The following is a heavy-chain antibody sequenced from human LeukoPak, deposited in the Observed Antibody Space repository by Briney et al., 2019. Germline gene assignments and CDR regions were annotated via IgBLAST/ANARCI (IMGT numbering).Heavy chain of an antibody. CDR2: INPNSGGT. CDR3: ARGSSSSEDYFDY. Sequence: GESLKISCKASGYTFTGYYMHWVRQAPGQGLEWMGWINPNSGGTNYAQKFQGRVTMTRDTSISTAYMELSRLRSDDTAVYYCARGSSSSEDYFDYWGQGTLVTVSS. J-gene: IGHJ4*02. V-gene: IGHV1-2*02. D-gene: IGHD6-6*01. CDR1: GYTFTGYY.